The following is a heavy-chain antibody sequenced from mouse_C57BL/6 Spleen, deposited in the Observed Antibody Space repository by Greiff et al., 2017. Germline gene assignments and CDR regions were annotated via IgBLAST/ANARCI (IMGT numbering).Heavy chain of an antibody. Sequence: EVKLMESEGGLVQPGSSMKLSCTASGFTFSDYYMAWVRQVPEKGLEWVANINYDGSSTYYLDSLKSRFIISRDNAKNILYLQMSSLKSEDTATYYCARGGNGYYRDYAMDYWGQGTSVTVSS. J-gene: IGHJ4*01. D-gene: IGHD2-3*01. CDR3: ARGGNGYYRDYAMDY. CDR1: GFTFSDYY. V-gene: IGHV5-16*01. CDR2: INYDGSST.